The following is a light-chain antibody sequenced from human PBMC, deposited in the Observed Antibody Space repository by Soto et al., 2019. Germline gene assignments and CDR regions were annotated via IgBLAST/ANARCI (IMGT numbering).Light chain of an antibody. CDR2: GAS. CDR3: PQYGSSSWT. V-gene: IGKV3-20*01. J-gene: IGKJ1*01. Sequence: EIVLTQSPGTLSLSPGERATLSCRASQSVSSSYLAWYQQKPGQAPRLLIYGASSRATGIPDRFSGSGSGKDFTLTISRLEPEDFAVYYWPQYGSSSWTFGQGTKVEIK. CDR1: QSVSSSY.